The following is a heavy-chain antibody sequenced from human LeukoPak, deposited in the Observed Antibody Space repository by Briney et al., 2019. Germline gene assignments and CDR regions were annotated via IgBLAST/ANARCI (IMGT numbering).Heavy chain of an antibody. J-gene: IGHJ4*02. CDR2: INPNSGGT. CDR3: ARDGERRMATTPGGDY. D-gene: IGHD5-24*01. V-gene: IGHV1-2*02. CDR1: GYTFTGYY. Sequence: GASVKVSCKASGYTFTGYYMHWVRQAPGQGLEWMGWINPNSGGTNYAQKFQGRVTMTRDTSISTAYMELSRLRSDDTAVYYCARDGERRMATTPGGDYWGQGTLVTVSS.